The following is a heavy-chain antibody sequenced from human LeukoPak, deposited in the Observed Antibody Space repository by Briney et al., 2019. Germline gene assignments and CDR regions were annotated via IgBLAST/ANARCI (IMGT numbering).Heavy chain of an antibody. CDR2: ISAYNGNT. Sequence: ASVKVSCKASGYTFTSYGISWVRQAPGQGLEWMGIISAYNGNTNYAQKLQGRVTMTTDTSTSTAYMELRSLRSDDTAVYYCARVRNYYDSSGYYYGYWGQGTLVTVSS. D-gene: IGHD3-22*01. CDR3: ARVRNYYDSSGYYYGY. J-gene: IGHJ4*02. V-gene: IGHV1-18*01. CDR1: GYTFTSYG.